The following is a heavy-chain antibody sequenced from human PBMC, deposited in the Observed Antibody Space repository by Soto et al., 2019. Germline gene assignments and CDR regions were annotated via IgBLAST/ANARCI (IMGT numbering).Heavy chain of an antibody. D-gene: IGHD2-8*02. V-gene: IGHV4-4*02. Sequence: SKTLSLTCAVSGASIGSGGWWRWVRQPPGKGLEWMAEIFHDGNTNYSPSLKSRVTISVDKSQNHFSLNVYSVTAADTAVYYCARHEGWTGPDQWGQGTLVTGSS. CDR3: ARHEGWTGPDQ. J-gene: IGHJ5*02. CDR1: GASIGSGGW. CDR2: IFHDGNT.